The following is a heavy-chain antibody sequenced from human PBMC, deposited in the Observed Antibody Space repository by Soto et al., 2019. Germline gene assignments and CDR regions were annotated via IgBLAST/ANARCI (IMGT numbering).Heavy chain of an antibody. Sequence: ASVKVFCKASGYTFTGYYMHWVRQAPGQGLEWMGWINPNSGGTNYAQKFQGRVTMTRDTSISTAYMELSRLRSDDTAVYYCARDRYSSSWYHGMDVWGQGTTVTVSS. D-gene: IGHD6-13*01. CDR2: INPNSGGT. CDR1: GYTFTGYY. J-gene: IGHJ6*02. V-gene: IGHV1-2*02. CDR3: ARDRYSSSWYHGMDV.